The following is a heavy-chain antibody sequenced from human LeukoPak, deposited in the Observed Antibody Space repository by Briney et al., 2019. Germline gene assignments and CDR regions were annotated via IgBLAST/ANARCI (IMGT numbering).Heavy chain of an antibody. D-gene: IGHD4-17*01. V-gene: IGHV3-53*04. CDR2: IDSGGST. CDR1: GFTVSNNY. J-gene: IGHJ6*02. Sequence: PGGSLRLSCAASGFTVSNNYMSWVRQAPGKGLEWVSIIDSGGSTYFAESVKGRFTFSRHNSKNTLYLQMNSLRVGDTAVYYCARDRRYGDYPTSKYYYYGMDVWGQGTTVTVSS. CDR3: ARDRRYGDYPTSKYYYYGMDV.